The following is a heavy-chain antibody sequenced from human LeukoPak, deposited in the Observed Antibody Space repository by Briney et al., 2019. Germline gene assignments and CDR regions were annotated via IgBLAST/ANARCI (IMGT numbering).Heavy chain of an antibody. CDR2: INHNGNVN. J-gene: IGHJ6*02. CDR3: ARGGGLDV. V-gene: IGHV3-7*03. D-gene: IGHD3-16*01. Sequence: GGSLRLSCAASGFTFSSYWMNWARQAPGKGLKWVASINHNGNVNYYVDSVKGRFTISRDNAKNSLYLQMSNLRAEDTAVYFCARGGGLDVWGQGATVTVSS. CDR1: GFTFSSYW.